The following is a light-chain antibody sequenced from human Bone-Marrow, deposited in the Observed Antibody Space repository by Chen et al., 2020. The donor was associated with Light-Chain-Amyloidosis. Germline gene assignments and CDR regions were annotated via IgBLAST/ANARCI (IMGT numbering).Light chain of an antibody. CDR1: QRVLYSSNNKNY. V-gene: IGKV4-1*01. J-gene: IGKJ4*01. Sequence: DIVMNQSPDSLAVSLGERANINCKSSQRVLYSSNNKNYLAWYQQKPGQPPKLLIYWASTRESWVPDRFSGSGSGTDFTLTISSLQAEEVAVYYCQQYYSTPLTFGGGTKVEIK. CDR3: QQYYSTPLT. CDR2: WAS.